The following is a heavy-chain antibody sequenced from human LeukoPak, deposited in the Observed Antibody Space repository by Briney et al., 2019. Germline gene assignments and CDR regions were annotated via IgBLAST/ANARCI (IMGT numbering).Heavy chain of an antibody. D-gene: IGHD6-6*01. CDR2: IRYDGSNK. V-gene: IGHV3-30*02. CDR1: GFTFSSYG. Sequence: GGSLRLSCAASGFTFSSYGMHWVRQAPGKGLEWVAFIRYDGSNKYYADSAKGRFTISRDNSKNTLYLQMNSLRAEDTAVYYCAKVRREQLHYFDYWGQGTLVTVSS. CDR3: AKVRREQLHYFDY. J-gene: IGHJ4*02.